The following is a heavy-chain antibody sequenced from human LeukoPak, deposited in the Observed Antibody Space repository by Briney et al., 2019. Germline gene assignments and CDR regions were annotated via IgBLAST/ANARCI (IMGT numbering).Heavy chain of an antibody. D-gene: IGHD1-14*01. V-gene: IGHV4-59*01. CDR1: SGSISSYY. Sequence: SETLSLTCTVSSGSISSYYWNWIRQPPGKGLEWIGYISYRGNTNYSPSLKSRVTISLDTSKNQFSLKLSSVTAADTAVYYCAREGLGTPFDYWGQGTLVTVSS. J-gene: IGHJ4*02. CDR2: ISYRGNT. CDR3: AREGLGTPFDY.